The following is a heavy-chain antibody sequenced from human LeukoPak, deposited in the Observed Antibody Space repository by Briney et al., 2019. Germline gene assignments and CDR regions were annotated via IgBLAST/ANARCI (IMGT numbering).Heavy chain of an antibody. D-gene: IGHD2-2*01. J-gene: IGHJ4*02. V-gene: IGHV3-30-3*01. Sequence: GGSLRLSCAASGFTFSNYAIHWVRQAPGKGLEWAALISKDGTGTYYPDPVKGRFTISRDNSKNTLYLQMNSLRTEDTAMYYCAILGYSSSVFDCWGQGTLVTVSS. CDR1: GFTFSNYA. CDR3: AILGYSSSVFDC. CDR2: ISKDGTGT.